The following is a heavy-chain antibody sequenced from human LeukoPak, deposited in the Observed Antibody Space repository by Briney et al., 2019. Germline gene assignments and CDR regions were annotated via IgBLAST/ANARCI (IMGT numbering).Heavy chain of an antibody. CDR3: ARGGSRRPPLDY. Sequence: KSSETLSLTCNVSGEFSNGNYFWSWIRQPAGKGLEWIGRIYPSGNTNYSPSLKSRATISVDTSKKQFSLKLNSVTAADSAVYYCARGGSRRPPLDYWGQGTLVTVSS. CDR2: IYPSGNT. CDR1: GEFSNGNYF. J-gene: IGHJ4*02. D-gene: IGHD2-15*01. V-gene: IGHV4-61*02.